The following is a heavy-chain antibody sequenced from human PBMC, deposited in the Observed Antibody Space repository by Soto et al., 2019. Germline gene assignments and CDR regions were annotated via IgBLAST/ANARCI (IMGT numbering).Heavy chain of an antibody. V-gene: IGHV1-69*13. D-gene: IGHD3-22*01. CDR1: GGTFSSYA. Sequence: ASVKVSCKASGGTFSSYAISWVRQAPGQGLEWMGGIISIFGTANYAQKFQGRVTITADESTSTAYMELSSLRSEDTAVYYCARTAPQHYYYDSSGYYYDYWGQGTLVTVSS. CDR2: IISIFGTA. CDR3: ARTAPQHYYYDSSGYYYDY. J-gene: IGHJ4*02.